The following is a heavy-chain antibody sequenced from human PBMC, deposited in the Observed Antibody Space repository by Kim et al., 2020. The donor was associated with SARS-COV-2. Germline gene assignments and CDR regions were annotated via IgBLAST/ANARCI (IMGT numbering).Heavy chain of an antibody. CDR3: TSDFGAYCGGYCYSRV. V-gene: IGHV3-15*01. Sequence: PVKGRFTISRDDPKNTLYLQMNSLKTEDTAVYYCTSDFGAYCGGYCYSRVWGQGTTVTVSS. J-gene: IGHJ6*02. D-gene: IGHD2-21*02.